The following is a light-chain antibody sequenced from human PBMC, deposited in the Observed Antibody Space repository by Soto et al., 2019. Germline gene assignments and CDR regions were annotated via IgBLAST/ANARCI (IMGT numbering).Light chain of an antibody. V-gene: IGLV1-40*01. J-gene: IGLJ1*01. CDR3: QSYDSSLNVYV. Sequence: QSVLTQPPSVSGAPGQRVTISCTGSSSNIGAGYVVHWYQQLPGTAPKLLIYDNSNRPSGVPDRFSGSKSGTSASLAITGLQAEDEADYYRQSYDSSLNVYVFGTGTKLTVL. CDR2: DNS. CDR1: SSNIGAGYV.